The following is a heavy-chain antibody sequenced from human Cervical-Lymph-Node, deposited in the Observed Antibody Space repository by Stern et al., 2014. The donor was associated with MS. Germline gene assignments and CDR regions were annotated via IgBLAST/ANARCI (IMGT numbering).Heavy chain of an antibody. CDR3: ARDQPAGFYYYGMDV. D-gene: IGHD5-12*01. CDR1: GYTFSDHA. V-gene: IGHV7-4-1*02. CDR2: INTHNGNP. J-gene: IGHJ6*02. Sequence: QVQLVQSGSELKKPGASVKVSCKASGYTFSDHAMNWVRQAPGQGLEWMGWINTHNGNPTYAQGFTGRFVFSLDTSVTTAYLQISSLMAEDTAVYFCARDQPAGFYYYGMDVWGQGTTVTVSS.